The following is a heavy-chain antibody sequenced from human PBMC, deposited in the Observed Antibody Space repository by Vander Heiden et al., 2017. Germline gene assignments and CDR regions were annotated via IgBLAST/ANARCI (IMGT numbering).Heavy chain of an antibody. V-gene: IGHV3-49*01. CDR3: TRDQGCSTSCYSYYYYGMDV. Sequence: EVQLVESGGGLVPPGRSLRLSCTASGLTFGDYAMSWYRQAPGKGLEWVGFIRSKAYGGTTDLTTYDSVTISRDDSKSIAYLQMNSLKTEDTAVYYCTRDQGCSTSCYSYYYYGMDVWGQGTTVTVSS. CDR2: IRSKAYGGTT. J-gene: IGHJ6*02. D-gene: IGHD2-2*01. CDR1: GLTFGDYA.